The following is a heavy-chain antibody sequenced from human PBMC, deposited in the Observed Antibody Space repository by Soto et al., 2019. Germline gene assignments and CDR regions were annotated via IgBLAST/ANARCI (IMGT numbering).Heavy chain of an antibody. V-gene: IGHV3-30*18. CDR1: GLTFSAAG. J-gene: IGHJ4*02. CDR3: AKDKGRTAIDY. Sequence: QVQLVESGGGVVQPGRSLRLSGAASGLTFSAAGMHWVRQAPGKGLEWVAFIANDGRSESYADSVKGRFTISRDNSQNRLYLQMNGLRAEDTAVYYCAKDKGRTAIDYWGQGTLVSVSS. CDR2: IANDGRSE.